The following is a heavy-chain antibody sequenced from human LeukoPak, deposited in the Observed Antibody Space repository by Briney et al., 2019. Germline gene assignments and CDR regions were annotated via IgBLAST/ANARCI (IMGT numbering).Heavy chain of an antibody. V-gene: IGHV1-2*04. CDR2: INPNSGGT. CDR3: ARVKNKITFGDRTLWY. J-gene: IGHJ4*02. CDR1: GYTFTGYY. Sequence: ASVKVSCKASGYTFTGYYMHWVRQAPGQGLEWMGWINPNSGGTNYAQKFQGWVTMTRDTSISTAYMELSRLRSDDTAVYYCARVKNKITFGDRTLWYWGQGTLFTVSS. D-gene: IGHD3-16*01.